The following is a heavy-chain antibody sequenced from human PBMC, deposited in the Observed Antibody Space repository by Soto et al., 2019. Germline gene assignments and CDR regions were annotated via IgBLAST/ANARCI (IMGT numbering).Heavy chain of an antibody. D-gene: IGHD6-13*01. Sequence: QVQLQESGPGLVKPSQTLSLTCTVSGGSVRSADYYWSWIRQHPGKGLEWIGYIYYTGSTYDNPCLKSRLTISVDTSKNQFSLKLSSVTAADTAVYYCARWVIAAQGFFDYWGQGTLVTVSS. CDR2: IYYTGST. CDR1: GGSVRSADYY. CDR3: ARWVIAAQGFFDY. J-gene: IGHJ4*02. V-gene: IGHV4-31*03.